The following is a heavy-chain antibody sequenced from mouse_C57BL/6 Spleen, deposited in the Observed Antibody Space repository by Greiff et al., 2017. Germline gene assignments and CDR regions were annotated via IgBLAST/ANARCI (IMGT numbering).Heavy chain of an antibody. CDR3: SRVYDAYAMDY. Sequence: DVTLVESGGGLVQPGGSLSLSCAASGFTFTDYYMSWVRQPPGKALEWLGFIRNKANGYTTEYSASVKGRFTISRDNSQSILSLQMNALRAEDRATYYCSRVYDAYAMDYWGQGTSVTVSS. CDR1: GFTFTDYY. CDR2: IRNKANGYTT. D-gene: IGHD2-12*01. V-gene: IGHV7-3*01. J-gene: IGHJ4*01.